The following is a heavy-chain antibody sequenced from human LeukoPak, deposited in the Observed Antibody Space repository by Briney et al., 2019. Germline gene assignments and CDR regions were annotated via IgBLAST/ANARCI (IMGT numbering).Heavy chain of an antibody. J-gene: IGHJ4*02. V-gene: IGHV1-3*01. CDR3: ARSEQQLAPMGGY. CDR1: GYTFTSYA. Sequence: ASVKVSCKASGYTFTSYAMHWVRQAPGQRLEWMGWINAGNGNTKYSQKFQGRVTITRDTSASTAYMELRSLRSDDTAVYYCARSEQQLAPMGGYWGQGTLVTVSS. CDR2: INAGNGNT. D-gene: IGHD6-13*01.